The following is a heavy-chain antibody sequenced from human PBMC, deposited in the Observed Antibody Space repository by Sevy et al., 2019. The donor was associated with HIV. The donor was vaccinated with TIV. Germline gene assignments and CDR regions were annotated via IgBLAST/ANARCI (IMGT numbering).Heavy chain of an antibody. CDR3: ARDRGNLGYCSGGSCYGGGWFDP. V-gene: IGHV3-11*01. CDR2: ISSSGSTI. Sequence: GGSLRLSCAASGFTFSDYYMSWIRQAPGKGLEWVSYISSSGSTIYYAYSVKGRFTISRDNAKNSLYLQMNSLRAEDTAVYYCARDRGNLGYCSGGSCYGGGWFDPWGQGTLVTVSS. CDR1: GFTFSDYY. J-gene: IGHJ5*02. D-gene: IGHD2-15*01.